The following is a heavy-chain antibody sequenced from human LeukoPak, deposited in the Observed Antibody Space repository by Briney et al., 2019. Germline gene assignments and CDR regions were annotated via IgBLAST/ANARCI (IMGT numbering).Heavy chain of an antibody. CDR2: IYYSGST. Sequence: SQTLSLTCTVSGGSISSGDYYWSWIRQPPGKGLEWIGYIYYSGSTYYNPSLKSRVTISVDTSKNQFSLKLSSVTAAGTAVYYCAREEEVTRIFDYWGQGTLVTVSS. D-gene: IGHD4-11*01. J-gene: IGHJ4*02. CDR1: GGSISSGDYY. CDR3: AREEEVTRIFDY. V-gene: IGHV4-30-4*08.